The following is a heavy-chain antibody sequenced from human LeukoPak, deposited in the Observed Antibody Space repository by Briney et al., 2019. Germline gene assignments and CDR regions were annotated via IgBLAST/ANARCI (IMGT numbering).Heavy chain of an antibody. CDR2: IYPGDSDT. CDR3: ARQYYYDSSGYYEGRAFDI. CDR1: GYSFTSYW. V-gene: IGHV5-51*01. D-gene: IGHD3-22*01. J-gene: IGHJ3*02. Sequence: GESLKISCKGSGYSFTSYWIGWVRQMPGKGLEWMGIIYPGDSDTRYSPSFQGQVTISADKSISTAYLQWSSLKASDTAMYYCARQYYYDSSGYYEGRAFDIWGQGTMVTVSS.